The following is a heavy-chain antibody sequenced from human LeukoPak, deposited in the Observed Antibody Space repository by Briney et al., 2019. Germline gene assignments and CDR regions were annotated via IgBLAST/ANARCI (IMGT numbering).Heavy chain of an antibody. CDR1: GGSVSSGSYY. D-gene: IGHD3-9*01. Sequence: QTSETLSLTCTVSGGSVSSGSYYWSWIRQPPGKGLEWIGYIYYSGSTNYNPSLKSRVTISVDTSKNQFSLKLSSVPAADTAVYYCARALYFDWFNRNYYGMDVWGKGTTVTVSS. J-gene: IGHJ6*04. V-gene: IGHV4-61*01. CDR3: ARALYFDWFNRNYYGMDV. CDR2: IYYSGST.